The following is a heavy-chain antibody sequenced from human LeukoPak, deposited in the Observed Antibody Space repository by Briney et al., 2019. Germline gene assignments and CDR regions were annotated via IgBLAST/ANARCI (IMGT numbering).Heavy chain of an antibody. CDR1: GGSISSSSYY. J-gene: IGHJ4*02. D-gene: IGHD3-10*01. CDR3: ARGRRYYGSGSYCDLDY. V-gene: IGHV4-39*07. Sequence: PSETLSLTCTVSGGSISSSSYYWGWIRQPPGKGLEWIGSIYYSGSTYYNPSLKSRVTISVDTSKNQFSLKLSSVTAADTAVYYCARGRRYYGSGSYCDLDYWGQGTLVTVSS. CDR2: IYYSGST.